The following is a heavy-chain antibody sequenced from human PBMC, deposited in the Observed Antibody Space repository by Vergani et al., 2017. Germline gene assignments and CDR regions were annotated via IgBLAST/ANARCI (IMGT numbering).Heavy chain of an antibody. J-gene: IGHJ4*02. D-gene: IGHD3-10*01. CDR1: VFTFSVYS. Sequence: EVQLLESGGGLAQPGGSLRLSCAASVFTFSVYSMSWVRQAPGKGLEGVSGIFSRGDSTYYADSVRGRFTISRDNSESTVSLQLSRLRADDTAVYYWGGYLGGIGGYYIDHWGQGTPVTVSS. V-gene: IGHV3-23*05. CDR2: IFSRGDST. CDR3: GGYLGGIGGYYIDH.